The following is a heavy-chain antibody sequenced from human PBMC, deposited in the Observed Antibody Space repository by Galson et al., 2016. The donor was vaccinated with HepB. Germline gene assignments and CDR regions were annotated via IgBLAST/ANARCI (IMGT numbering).Heavy chain of an antibody. V-gene: IGHV3-48*01. CDR1: GFTFSSYS. CDR2: ISSSSNVI. CDR3: ARGSQFWTGPLSVGGPSDY. Sequence: SLRLSCAASGFTFSSYSMNWVRQAPGKGLEFVSYISSSSNVIYYADSMKGRFTVSRDNAKNSLSLQMNSLRAEDAAVYYCARGSQFWTGPLSVGGPSDYWGQGTLVTVSS. J-gene: IGHJ4*02. D-gene: IGHD3/OR15-3a*01.